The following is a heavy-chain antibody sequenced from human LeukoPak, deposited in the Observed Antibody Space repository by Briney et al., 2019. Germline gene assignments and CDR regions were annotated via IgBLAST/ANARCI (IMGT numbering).Heavy chain of an antibody. CDR3: ARGGSGEGY. CDR1: GGSFSSYY. V-gene: IGHV4-59*06. CDR2: INYSGST. D-gene: IGHD3-10*01. Sequence: PSETLSLTCTVSGGSFSSYYWSWIRQHPGKGLEWIGYINYSGSTYYNPSLKSRVIISADTSKNQFSLKLSFVTAADTAVYYCARGGSGEGYWGQGTLVTVSS. J-gene: IGHJ4*02.